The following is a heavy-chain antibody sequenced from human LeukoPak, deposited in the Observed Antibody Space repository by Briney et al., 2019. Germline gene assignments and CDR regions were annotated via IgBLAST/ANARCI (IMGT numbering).Heavy chain of an antibody. J-gene: IGHJ5*02. V-gene: IGHV3-48*01. D-gene: IGHD3-10*01. CDR3: ARDGWFGDYNWFDP. CDR2: ISSASNTI. Sequence: GESLRLSCAASGFTFSSYSMNWVRQAPGKGLEWVSYISSASNTIYYADSVKGRFTISRDNAKNSLYLQVNSLRAEDAAMYYCARDGWFGDYNWFDPWGQGTLVTVSS. CDR1: GFTFSSYS.